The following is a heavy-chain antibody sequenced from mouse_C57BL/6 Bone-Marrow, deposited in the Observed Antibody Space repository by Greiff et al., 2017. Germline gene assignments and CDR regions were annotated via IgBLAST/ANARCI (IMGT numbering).Heavy chain of an antibody. Sequence: QVQLQQSGAELMKPGASVKLSCKATGYTFTGYWIEWVKQRPGHGLEWIGEILPGSGSTNYNEKFKGKATFTADTSSNTAYMQLSSLTTEDSAIYYCAREGAYYGSSYVGWYCDVWGTGTTVTVSS. J-gene: IGHJ1*03. CDR2: ILPGSGST. V-gene: IGHV1-9*01. D-gene: IGHD1-1*01. CDR1: GYTFTGYW. CDR3: AREGAYYGSSYVGWYCDV.